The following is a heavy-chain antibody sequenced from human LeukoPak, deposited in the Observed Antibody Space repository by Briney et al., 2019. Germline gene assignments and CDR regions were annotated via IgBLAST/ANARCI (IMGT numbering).Heavy chain of an antibody. V-gene: IGHV1-69*06. J-gene: IGHJ5*02. CDR3: ARDPQSYYYDSSGYQT. CDR2: IIPIFGTA. Sequence: SVKVSCKASGYTFTGYYMHWVRQAPGQGLEWMGGIIPIFGTANYAQKFQGRVTITADKSTSTAYMELSSLRSEDTAVYYCARDPQSYYYDSSGYQTWGQGTLVTVSS. D-gene: IGHD3-22*01. CDR1: GYTFTGYY.